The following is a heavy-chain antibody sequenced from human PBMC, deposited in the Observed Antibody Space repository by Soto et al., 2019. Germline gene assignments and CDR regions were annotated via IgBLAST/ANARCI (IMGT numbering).Heavy chain of an antibody. Sequence: ASVKVSCKASGYTFSNSDINWVRQASGQGPEWMGWMNPKRGNTGYAQKFQGRITMTRTTSINTAYMELSSLTSEDTAMYYCARDLFGSKSSGFGPWGQGTLVTVS. V-gene: IGHV1-8*01. CDR3: ARDLFGSKSSGFGP. CDR2: MNPKRGNT. CDR1: GYTFSNSD. J-gene: IGHJ5*02. D-gene: IGHD3-10*01.